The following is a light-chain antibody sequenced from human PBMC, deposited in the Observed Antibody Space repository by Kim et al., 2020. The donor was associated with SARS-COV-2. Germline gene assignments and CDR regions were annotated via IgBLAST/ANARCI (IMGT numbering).Light chain of an antibody. Sequence: GPSTTISCTGTSSDVGGYNYVSWYQQHPGKAPKLMIYDVSKRPSGVSNRFSGSKSGNTASLTISGLQAEDEADYYCSSYTTSSTWVFGGGTQLTVL. CDR1: SSDVGGYNY. V-gene: IGLV2-14*04. CDR2: DVS. CDR3: SSYTTSSTWV. J-gene: IGLJ3*02.